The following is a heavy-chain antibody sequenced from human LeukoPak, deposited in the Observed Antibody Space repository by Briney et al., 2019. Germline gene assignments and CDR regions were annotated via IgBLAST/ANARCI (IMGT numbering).Heavy chain of an antibody. D-gene: IGHD3-22*01. J-gene: IGHJ4*02. CDR2: ISGSGSST. V-gene: IGHV3-23*01. Sequence: PGGSLRLSCAASGFTFSSYAMSWVRQAPGKGLEWVSTISGSGSSTYYADSVKGRFTISRDNAKNTVFLQMNSLRVEDTAVYYCARDQGVAGWLSAWGQGTLVTVSS. CDR3: ARDQGVAGWLSA. CDR1: GFTFSSYA.